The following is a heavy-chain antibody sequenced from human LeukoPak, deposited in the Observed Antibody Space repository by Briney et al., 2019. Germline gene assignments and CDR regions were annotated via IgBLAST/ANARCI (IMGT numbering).Heavy chain of an antibody. CDR2: INSNSGGT. CDR1: VYTFTGDY. CDR3: ARGRALVGFDY. Sequence: ASVKVSCKSSVYTFTGDYIHGLRQAPGQGLEWMGWINSNSGGTNYAQKFQGRVTMTRDTSISTAYMELSRLRSDDTAVYFCARGRALVGFDYWGQGTQVTVSS. D-gene: IGHD3-9*01. J-gene: IGHJ4*02. V-gene: IGHV1-2*02.